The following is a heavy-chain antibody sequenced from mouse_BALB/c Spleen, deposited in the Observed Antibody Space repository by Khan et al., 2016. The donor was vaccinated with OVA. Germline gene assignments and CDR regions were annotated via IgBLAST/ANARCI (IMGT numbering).Heavy chain of an antibody. Sequence: EVQLQESGPDLVKPSQSLSLTCTVTGYSITSGYSWHWIRQFPGNKLEWMAYIYYSGSINYNPSLKSRISITRDKSKNQFFLQLNSLTTEDTATDYCARDGNYMDYWGQGTSVTVSS. CDR1: GYSITSGYS. J-gene: IGHJ4*01. CDR3: ARDGNYMDY. D-gene: IGHD2-1*01. V-gene: IGHV3-1*02. CDR2: IYYSGSI.